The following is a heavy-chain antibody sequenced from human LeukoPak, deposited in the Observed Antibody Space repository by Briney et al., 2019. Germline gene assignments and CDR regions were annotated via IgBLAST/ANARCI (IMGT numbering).Heavy chain of an antibody. J-gene: IGHJ4*02. V-gene: IGHV1-18*04. CDR1: GYSFTGYY. CDR3: ARKWLEDDY. CDR2: ISAYNGNT. Sequence: ASVNVSCKASGYSFTGYYMHWVRQAPGQGLEWMGWISAYNGNTNYAQKLQGRVTMTTDTSTSTAYMELRSLRSDDTAVYYCARKWLEDDYWGQGTLVTVSS. D-gene: IGHD5-12*01.